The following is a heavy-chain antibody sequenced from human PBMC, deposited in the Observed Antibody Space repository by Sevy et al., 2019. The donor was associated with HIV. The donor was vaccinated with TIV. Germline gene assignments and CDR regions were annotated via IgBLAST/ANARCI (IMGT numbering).Heavy chain of an antibody. CDR3: ARDALSSSRYGVCDP. Sequence: GGSLRLSCAASGFTFSSYSMNWVRQAPGKGLEWVSSISSSSSYIYYADSVKGRFTISRDNAKNSLYLQMNSLRAEDTAVYYWARDALSSSRYGVCDPWGKGTLVTVSS. V-gene: IGHV3-21*01. J-gene: IGHJ5*02. D-gene: IGHD6-13*01. CDR1: GFTFSSYS. CDR2: ISSSSSYI.